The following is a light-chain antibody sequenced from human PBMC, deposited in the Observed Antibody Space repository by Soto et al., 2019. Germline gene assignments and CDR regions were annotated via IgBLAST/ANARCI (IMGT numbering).Light chain of an antibody. J-gene: IGKJ2*01. Sequence: IVLTQSPGILSLSPGERATLSCRASQSVISNYLAWYLQKPGQAPRLLIYGASTRATGISDRFRGSGSGTDFTLTITRLEPEDFAVYFCQHYGSSPRTFGQGTKLEIK. CDR3: QHYGSSPRT. V-gene: IGKV3-20*01. CDR2: GAS. CDR1: QSVISNY.